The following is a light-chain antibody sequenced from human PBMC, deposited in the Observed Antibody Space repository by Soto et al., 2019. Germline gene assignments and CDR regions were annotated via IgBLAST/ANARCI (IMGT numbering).Light chain of an antibody. CDR3: QQYKNWPPWT. CDR1: WSISTN. V-gene: IGKV3-15*01. CDR2: SAS. Sequence: IVMTQSPPTLSVSPGERATLSCRASWSISTNVAWYQHKSGQAPRLLIYSASTRATGVPARFTGSGSGTDFTLTISSLQFEDFAVYFCQQYKNWPPWTFGQGTKVDIK. J-gene: IGKJ1*01.